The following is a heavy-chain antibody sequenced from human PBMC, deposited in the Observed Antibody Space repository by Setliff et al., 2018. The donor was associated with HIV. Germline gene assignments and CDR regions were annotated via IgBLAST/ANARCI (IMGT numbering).Heavy chain of an antibody. V-gene: IGHV4-39*01. CDR1: GGSISGSSYY. Sequence: PSETLSLTCTVSGGSISGSSYYWGWIRQSPEKWLEWIGSIFHAGSTYYNPSLKSRVTLSVDTSENQYSLKLTSLIAADAAVYYCARSLAYCSGGGCSSGNYYYMDVWGKGTTVTVSS. J-gene: IGHJ6*03. CDR3: ARSLAYCSGGGCSSGNYYYMDV. CDR2: IFHAGST. D-gene: IGHD2-15*01.